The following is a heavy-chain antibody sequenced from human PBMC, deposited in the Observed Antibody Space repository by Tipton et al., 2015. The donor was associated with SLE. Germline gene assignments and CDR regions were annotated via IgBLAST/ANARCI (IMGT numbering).Heavy chain of an antibody. D-gene: IGHD4-17*01. Sequence: QVQLVQSGAEVKKPGASVKVSCKASGYTFTSYYMHWVRQAPGQGLEWMGIINPSGGSTSYAQKFQGRVTMTRDTSTSTVYMELSSLRSEDTAVYYCARERSYGDPSYYYYGMDVWGQGTTVTVSS. CDR2: INPSGGST. V-gene: IGHV1-46*03. CDR3: ARERSYGDPSYYYYGMDV. CDR1: GYTFTSYY. J-gene: IGHJ6*02.